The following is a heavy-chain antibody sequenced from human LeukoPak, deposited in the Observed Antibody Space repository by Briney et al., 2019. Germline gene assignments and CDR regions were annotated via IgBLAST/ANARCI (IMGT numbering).Heavy chain of an antibody. CDR3: AKNEQQLVLNWFDP. V-gene: IGHV3-23*01. J-gene: IGHJ5*02. CDR2: ISGSGGST. Sequence: GGSLRLSCAASGFTFSSYAMSWVRQAPGKGLEWVSAISGSGGSTYYADSVKGRFTISRDNSKNTPYLQMNSLRAEDTAVYYCAKNEQQLVLNWFDPWGQGTLVTVSS. CDR1: GFTFSSYA. D-gene: IGHD6-13*01.